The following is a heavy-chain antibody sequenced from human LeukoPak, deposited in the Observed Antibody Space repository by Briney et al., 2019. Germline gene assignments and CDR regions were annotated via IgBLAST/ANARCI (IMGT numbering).Heavy chain of an antibody. CDR2: IIPILGIA. J-gene: IGHJ4*02. D-gene: IGHD3-16*02. Sequence: ASVKVSCKASGGTFSSYAISWVRQVPGQGLEWMGRIIPILGIANYAQKFQGRVTITADKSTSTAYMELSSLRSEDTAVYYCARDYYDYVWGSYRYASNYWGQGTLGTVSS. V-gene: IGHV1-69*04. CDR3: ARDYYDYVWGSYRYASNY. CDR1: GGTFSSYA.